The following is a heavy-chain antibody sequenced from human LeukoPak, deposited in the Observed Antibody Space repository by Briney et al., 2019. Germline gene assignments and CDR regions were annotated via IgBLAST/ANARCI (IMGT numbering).Heavy chain of an antibody. D-gene: IGHD6-19*01. CDR2: IKQDGSEK. CDR1: GSTFSTYW. V-gene: IGHV3-7*03. CDR3: ARVSSGWFPLFHY. Sequence: GGSLRLSCAASGSTFSTYWMSWVRQAPGKGLEWVANIKQDGSEKYYVDSVKGRFTISRDNAKNSLYLQMNSLRAEDTAIYYCARVSSGWFPLFHYWGQGTLVTVSS. J-gene: IGHJ4*02.